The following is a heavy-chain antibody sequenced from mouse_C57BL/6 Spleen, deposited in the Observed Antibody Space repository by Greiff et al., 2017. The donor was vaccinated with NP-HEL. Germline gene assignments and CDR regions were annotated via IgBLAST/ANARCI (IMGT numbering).Heavy chain of an antibody. CDR1: GYSFTGYY. Sequence: VQLQQSGPELVKPGASVKISCKASGYSFTGYYMNWVKQSPEKSLEWIGEINPSTGGTTYNQKFKAKATLTVDKSSSTAYMQLNSLTSEDSAVYYCARSLLPWYFDVWGTGTTVTVSS. D-gene: IGHD2-1*01. J-gene: IGHJ1*03. CDR2: INPSTGGT. V-gene: IGHV1-42*01. CDR3: ARSLLPWYFDV.